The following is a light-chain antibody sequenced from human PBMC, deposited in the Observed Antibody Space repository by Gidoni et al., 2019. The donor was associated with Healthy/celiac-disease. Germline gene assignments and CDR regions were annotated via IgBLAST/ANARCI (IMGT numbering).Light chain of an antibody. Sequence: EIVLTQSPATLSLSPGERATLSCRASQSVSSYLAWYQQKPGQAPRLLIYDASNRATGIPARFSGSGSGTDFTLTISSLEPEDFAVYYCQQRSIWPEVVYTFGQGTKLEIK. CDR2: DAS. V-gene: IGKV3-11*01. J-gene: IGKJ2*01. CDR3: QQRSIWPEVVYT. CDR1: QSVSSY.